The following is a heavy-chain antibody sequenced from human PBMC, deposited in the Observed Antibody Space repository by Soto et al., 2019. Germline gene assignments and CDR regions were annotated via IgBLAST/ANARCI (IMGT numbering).Heavy chain of an antibody. D-gene: IGHD2-15*01. J-gene: IGHJ4*02. CDR3: ARDRRVATIDSIVVVVAATGFDY. V-gene: IGHV1-69*01. CDR2: IIPIFGTA. CDR1: GGTFSSYA. Sequence: QVQLVQSGAEVKKPGSSVKVSCKASGGTFSSYAISWVRQAPGQGLEWMGGIIPIFGTANYAQKFQGRVTITADESTRTAYMELSSLRSEDTAVYYCARDRRVATIDSIVVVVAATGFDYWGQGTLVTVSS.